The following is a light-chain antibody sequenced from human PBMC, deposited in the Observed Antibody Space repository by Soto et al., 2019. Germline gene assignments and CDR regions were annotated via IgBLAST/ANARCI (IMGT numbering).Light chain of an antibody. CDR3: QQYDSSPLT. J-gene: IGKJ4*01. V-gene: IGKV3-20*01. CDR1: QSVSSL. Sequence: EIVLTQSPGTLSLSPGERATLSCRASQSVSSLLAWYQQKPGQAPRLLIYGASTRATGIPDRFSGGGSGTDFTLTISKLEPEDFAVYNCQQYDSSPLTFGGGTKVEIK. CDR2: GAS.